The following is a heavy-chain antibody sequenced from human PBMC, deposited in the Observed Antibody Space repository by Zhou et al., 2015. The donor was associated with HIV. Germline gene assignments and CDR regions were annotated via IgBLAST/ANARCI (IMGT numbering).Heavy chain of an antibody. V-gene: IGHV1-2*02. D-gene: IGHD3-16*02. J-gene: IGHJ4*02. CDR2: IIPNNSGT. Sequence: QVQLVQSGAEVKKPGASVKVSCKASGYTFSDYYIHWVRQAPGQGLEWMGWIIPNNSGTNYGQKFQGRVTMTRDTSISTAYMELSRLRSDDTAVYYCAREPLWGSYRYIDYWAREPWSPSPQ. CDR3: AREPLWGSYRYIDY. CDR1: GYTFSDYY.